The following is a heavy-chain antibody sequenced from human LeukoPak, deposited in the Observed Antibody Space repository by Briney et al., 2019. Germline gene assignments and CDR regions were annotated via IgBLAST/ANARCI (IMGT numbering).Heavy chain of an antibody. V-gene: IGHV5-51*01. CDR2: IYRGDSDT. CDR3: ARHSAYYYDSSGYYGEGYFQH. J-gene: IGHJ1*01. D-gene: IGHD3-22*01. CDR1: GYSFTSYW. Sequence: GESLKISCKGSGYSFTSYWIGWVRQMPGKGLEWMGSIYRGDSDTRYSPSFQGQVTISADKSISTAYLQWSSLKASDTAMYYCARHSAYYYDSSGYYGEGYFQHWGQGTLVTVSS.